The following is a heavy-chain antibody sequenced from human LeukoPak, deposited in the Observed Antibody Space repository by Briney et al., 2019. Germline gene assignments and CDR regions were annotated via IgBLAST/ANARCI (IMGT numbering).Heavy chain of an antibody. CDR1: GFTFSDYY. J-gene: IGHJ4*02. V-gene: IGHV3-11*01. Sequence: GGSLRLSCAASGFTFSDYYMSWIRQAPGKGLEWVSYISSSGSTIYYADSVKGRFTISRDNAKNSLYLQMNSLRAEDTAVYYCAKVGGYYRADYYFDYWGQGTLVTVSS. D-gene: IGHD3-3*01. CDR2: ISSSGSTI. CDR3: AKVGGYYRADYYFDY.